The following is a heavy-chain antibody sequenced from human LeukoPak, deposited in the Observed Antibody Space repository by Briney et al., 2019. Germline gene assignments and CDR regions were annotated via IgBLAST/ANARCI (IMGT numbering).Heavy chain of an antibody. CDR1: GGSISSYY. Sequence: SETLSLTCTVSGGSISSYYWSWIRQPAGKGLEWIGRIRTSGGTNYNPSLKSRVTMSVDTSKNQFSLKLTFMTAADTAVYYCARDEGQLAGYYFDYWGQGTLVTLSS. V-gene: IGHV4-4*07. CDR3: ARDEGQLAGYYFDY. D-gene: IGHD6-6*01. CDR2: IRTSGGT. J-gene: IGHJ4*02.